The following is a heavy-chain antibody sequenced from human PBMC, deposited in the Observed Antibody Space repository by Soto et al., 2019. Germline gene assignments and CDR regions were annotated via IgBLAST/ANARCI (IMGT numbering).Heavy chain of an antibody. CDR1: GDSISSSNSY. Sequence: SETLSLTCTVSGDSISSSNSYWGWIRLPPGKGLEWIGSIYYSGSTYYNPSLKSRVTISVDTSKNQFSLKLSSVTAADTAVYYCARLITGTTMGAFDYWGQGTLVTVSS. CDR2: IYYSGST. D-gene: IGHD1-7*01. J-gene: IGHJ4*02. CDR3: ARLITGTTMGAFDY. V-gene: IGHV4-39*01.